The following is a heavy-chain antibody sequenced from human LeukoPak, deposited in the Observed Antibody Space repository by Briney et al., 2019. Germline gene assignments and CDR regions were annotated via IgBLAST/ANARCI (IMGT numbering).Heavy chain of an antibody. CDR2: IYHSGST. D-gene: IGHD3-10*01. CDR3: ARAGAMVRGVPSFDY. CDR1: GGSISSGGYS. V-gene: IGHV4-30-2*01. Sequence: SETLSLTCTVSGGSISSGGYSWSWIRQPPGKGLEWIGYIYHSGSTYYNPSLKSRVTISVDRSKNQFSLKLNSVTAADTAVYYCARAGAMVRGVPSFDYWGQGTLVTVSS. J-gene: IGHJ4*02.